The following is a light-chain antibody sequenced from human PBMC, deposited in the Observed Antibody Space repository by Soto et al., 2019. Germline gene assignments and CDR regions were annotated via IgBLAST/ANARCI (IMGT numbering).Light chain of an antibody. CDR1: QSVSSN. CDR3: QQYNNWPL. V-gene: IGKV3-15*01. J-gene: IGKJ3*01. Sequence: EIVMTQSPATLSVSPGERATLSCRASQSVSSNLAWYQQKPGQAPRLLIYGASTRATGIPARFSGSGSGTEFTLTISILQSEDFAVYYCQQYNNWPLFGPGTKVDIK. CDR2: GAS.